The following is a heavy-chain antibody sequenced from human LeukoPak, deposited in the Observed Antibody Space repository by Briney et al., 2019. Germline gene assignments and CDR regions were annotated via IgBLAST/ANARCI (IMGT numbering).Heavy chain of an antibody. V-gene: IGHV1-18*01. CDR1: GYTFTSYG. CDR2: ISAYNGNT. CDR3: ATVAPTYYYDSSGSFDY. D-gene: IGHD3-22*01. J-gene: IGHJ4*02. Sequence: ASVKVSCKASGYTFTSYGISWVRQAPGQGLEWMGWISAYNGNTNYAQKLQGRVTMTTDTSTSTAYMELRSLRSDDTAVYYCATVAPTYYYDSSGSFDYWGQGTLVTVSS.